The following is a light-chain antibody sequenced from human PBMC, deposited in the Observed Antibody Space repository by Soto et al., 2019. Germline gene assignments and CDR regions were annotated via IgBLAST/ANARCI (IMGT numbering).Light chain of an antibody. J-gene: IGLJ2*01. Sequence: QSALTQTASVSGSPGQSITISCTGTSSDVGSYDLVSWYQQLPGKVPKLMIYEVSKRPSGVSNRFSGSKSGNTASLTISGLQADDEADYYCCSYTRSSTVIFGGGTKPTVL. CDR1: SSDVGSYDL. CDR2: EVS. CDR3: CSYTRSSTVI. V-gene: IGLV2-23*02.